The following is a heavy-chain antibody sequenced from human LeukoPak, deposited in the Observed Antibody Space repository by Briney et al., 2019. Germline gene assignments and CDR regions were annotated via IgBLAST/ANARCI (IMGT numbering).Heavy chain of an antibody. J-gene: IGHJ4*02. D-gene: IGHD7-27*01. CDR2: TYSRSEWFN. CDR1: GDSVSSNSAT. CDR3: ANLGKGDY. V-gene: IGHV6-1*01. Sequence: SQTLSLTCAISGDSVSSNSATWNWIRQSPSRGLEWLGRTYSRSEWFNEYAVSVRSRITINPDTSKNQFSLHLNSVTPEDTAVYYCANLGKGDYWGQGTLVTVSS.